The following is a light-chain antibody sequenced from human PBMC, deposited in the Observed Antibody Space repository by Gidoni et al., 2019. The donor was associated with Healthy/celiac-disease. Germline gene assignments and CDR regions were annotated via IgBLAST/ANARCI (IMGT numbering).Light chain of an antibody. CDR1: QSVSSSY. V-gene: IGKV3-20*01. Sequence: DIVLTQSPGTLSLSPGERATLSCRASQSVSSSYLAWYQQKPGQAPRLLIYGASSRATGIPDRFSGSGSGTDFTLTISRLEPEDFAVYYWQQYGSSPQTFGPGTKVDIK. J-gene: IGKJ3*01. CDR2: GAS. CDR3: QQYGSSPQT.